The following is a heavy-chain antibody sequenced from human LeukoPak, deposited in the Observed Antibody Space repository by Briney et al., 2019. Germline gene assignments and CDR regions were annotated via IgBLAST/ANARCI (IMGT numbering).Heavy chain of an antibody. CDR1: GFTFSSYG. J-gene: IGHJ6*03. Sequence: PGRSLRLSCAASGFTFSSYGMHWVRQAPGKGLEWVAVISYDGSNKYYADSVKGRFTISRDNSKNTLYLQMNSLRAEDTAVYYCAKVGYYYYYMDVWGKGTTVTVSS. V-gene: IGHV3-30*18. CDR3: AKVGYYYYYMDV. CDR2: ISYDGSNK.